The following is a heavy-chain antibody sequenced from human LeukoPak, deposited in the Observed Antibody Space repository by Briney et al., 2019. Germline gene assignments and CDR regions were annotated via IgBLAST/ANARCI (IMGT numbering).Heavy chain of an antibody. Sequence: KPSETLSLTCTVSGGSVSSSSYYWGWIRQPPAKGLEWIGSIYYSGSTYYNPSLKSRVTISVDRTKNQFSLKLSSVTAADTAVYYCARGYCSGGSCYSYYYYNYMDVWGKGTTVTVSS. D-gene: IGHD2-15*01. J-gene: IGHJ6*03. CDR1: GGSVSSSSYY. V-gene: IGHV4-39*07. CDR3: ARGYCSGGSCYSYYYYNYMDV. CDR2: IYYSGST.